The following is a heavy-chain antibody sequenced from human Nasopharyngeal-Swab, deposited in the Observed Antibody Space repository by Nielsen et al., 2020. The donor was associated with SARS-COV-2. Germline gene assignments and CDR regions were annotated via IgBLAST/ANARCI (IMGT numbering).Heavy chain of an antibody. CDR1: GFTFDDYA. J-gene: IGHJ4*02. V-gene: IGHV3-9*01. Sequence: GGSLRLSCAASGFTFDDYAMHWVRQAPGKGLEWASGISWNSGSIGYADSVKGRFTISRDNAKNSLYLQMNSLRAEDTASYYCAKGQGGLYYDILTGYPYWGQGTLVTVSS. CDR3: AKGQGGLYYDILTGYPY. CDR2: ISWNSGSI. D-gene: IGHD3-9*01.